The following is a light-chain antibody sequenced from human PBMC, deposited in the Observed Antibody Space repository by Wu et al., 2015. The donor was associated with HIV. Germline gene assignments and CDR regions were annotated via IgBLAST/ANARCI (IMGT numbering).Light chain of an antibody. CDR3: QQYGSSPPGFT. CDR1: RSVSSA. J-gene: IGKJ3*01. V-gene: IGKV3-11*01. CDR2: DAS. Sequence: EIVLTQSPAALSISPGERATLSCRASRSVSSAVAWYQQKPGQAPRLLIYDASNRATGIPARFTGGGSGTDYSLTISSLEPEDFAVYYCQQYGSSPPGFTFGPGTKVDIK.